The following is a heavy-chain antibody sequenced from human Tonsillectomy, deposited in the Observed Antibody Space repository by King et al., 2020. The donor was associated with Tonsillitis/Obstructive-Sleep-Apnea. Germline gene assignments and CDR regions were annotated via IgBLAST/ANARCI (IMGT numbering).Heavy chain of an antibody. Sequence: VQLQQWGAGLLKPSETLSLTCAVYGGSFSGYYWSWIRQPPGKGLEWIGEINHSGSTNYNPSLKSRVTISVDTSKNQFSLKLSSVTAADTAVYYRASQGYSHYHTWFDPWGQGTLVTVSS. CDR1: GGSFSGYY. J-gene: IGHJ5*02. V-gene: IGHV4-34*01. D-gene: IGHD4-11*01. CDR2: INHSGST. CDR3: ASQGYSHYHTWFDP.